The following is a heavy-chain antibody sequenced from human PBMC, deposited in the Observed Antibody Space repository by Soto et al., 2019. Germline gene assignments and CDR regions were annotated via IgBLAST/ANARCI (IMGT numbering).Heavy chain of an antibody. CDR3: AKAGIAAAGTGDFDY. D-gene: IGHD6-13*01. CDR2: ISYDGSNK. V-gene: IGHV3-30*18. Sequence: ESGGGVVQPGRSLRLSCAASGFTFSSYGMHWVRQAPGKGLEWVAVISYDGSNKYYADSVKGRFTISRDNSKNTLYLQMNSLRAEDTAVYYCAKAGIAAAGTGDFDYWGQGTLVTVSS. CDR1: GFTFSSYG. J-gene: IGHJ4*02.